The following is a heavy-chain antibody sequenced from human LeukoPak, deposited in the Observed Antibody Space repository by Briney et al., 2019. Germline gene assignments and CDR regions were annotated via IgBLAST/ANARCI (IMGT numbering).Heavy chain of an antibody. CDR3: AKSEMATIPYYFDY. D-gene: IGHD5-24*01. Sequence: GRSLRLSCAASGFTFDDYAMHWVRQAPGKGQEWVSGISWNSGSIGYADSVKGRFTISRDNAKNSLYLQMNSLRAEDTALYYCAKSEMATIPYYFDYWGQGTLVTVSS. V-gene: IGHV3-9*01. CDR2: ISWNSGSI. CDR1: GFTFDDYA. J-gene: IGHJ4*02.